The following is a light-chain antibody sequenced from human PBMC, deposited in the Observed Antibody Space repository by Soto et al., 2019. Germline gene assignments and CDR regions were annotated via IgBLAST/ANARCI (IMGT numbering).Light chain of an antibody. J-gene: IGKJ4*01. CDR3: QKFSSDPFT. CDR2: ATS. CDR1: QGISNL. V-gene: IGKV1-27*01. Sequence: DIQMTQSPSSLSASVGDRVTITFRASQGISNLLAWYQQRPGKLPKLLIYATSTLQPGVPSRFSGSGSGTDFTLTISSLQPEDVATYYCQKFSSDPFTFGGGTKVDIK.